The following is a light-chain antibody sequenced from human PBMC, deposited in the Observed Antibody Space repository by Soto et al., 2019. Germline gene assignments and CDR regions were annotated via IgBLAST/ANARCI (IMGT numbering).Light chain of an antibody. CDR1: QSVSSY. Sequence: EIVLTQSPATLSLSPGERATLSCRASQSVSSYLAWYQQKPGQAPRLLIYDASNRATGIPARFSGSGSGTDFTLTISSLEPEDFAVYYCQRRSNWPPGITFGGRTKVNI. CDR2: DAS. V-gene: IGKV3-11*01. CDR3: QRRSNWPPGIT. J-gene: IGKJ4*01.